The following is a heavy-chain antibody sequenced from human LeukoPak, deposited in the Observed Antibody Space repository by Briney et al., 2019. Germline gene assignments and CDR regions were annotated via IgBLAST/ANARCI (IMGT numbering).Heavy chain of an antibody. J-gene: IGHJ4*02. Sequence: GSLRLSCAASGFTVSSNYMSWVRQAPGKGLEWVSVIYSGGSTYYADSVKGRFTTSRDNSKNTLYLQMNSLRAEDTAVYYCARVDSSSWYSEYYFDYWGQGTLVTVSS. CDR3: ARVDSSSWYSEYYFDY. D-gene: IGHD6-13*01. CDR2: IYSGGST. CDR1: GFTVSSNY. V-gene: IGHV3-53*01.